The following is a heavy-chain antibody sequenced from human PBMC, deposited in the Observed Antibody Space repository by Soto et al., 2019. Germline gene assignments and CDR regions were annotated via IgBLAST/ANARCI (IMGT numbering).Heavy chain of an antibody. CDR1: GGTFSSYA. D-gene: IGHD5-18*01. CDR2: IIPLLGTT. CDR3: ARDPRYSYGDPPHRGMDV. V-gene: IGHV1-69*10. J-gene: IGHJ6*02. Sequence: SVKVSCKVSGGTFSSYAFNWVRQAPGQGLEWMGGIIPLLGTTNYAQNLEDRVTITADKYTYTVYMDLSSLRTEDTAPYFCARDPRYSYGDPPHRGMDVWGQGTTVTVSS.